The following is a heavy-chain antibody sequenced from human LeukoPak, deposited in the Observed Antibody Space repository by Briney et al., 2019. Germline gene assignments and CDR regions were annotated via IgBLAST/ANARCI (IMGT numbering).Heavy chain of an antibody. CDR3: ARFADSSGYNYVKAFDI. D-gene: IGHD3-22*01. CDR2: ISSSRSSI. J-gene: IGHJ3*02. CDR1: GVTFSSYS. Sequence: GGSLRLSCAASGVTFSSYSRNWVRQAPGKGLEWVSSISSSRSSIYYADSEKGRFTISRDNAKNSLYLQMNSLRAEDTDVYYCARFADSSGYNYVKAFDIWGQGTMVTVSS. V-gene: IGHV3-21*01.